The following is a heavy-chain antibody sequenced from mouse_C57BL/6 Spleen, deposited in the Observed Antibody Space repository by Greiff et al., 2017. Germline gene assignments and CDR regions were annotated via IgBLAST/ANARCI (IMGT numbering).Heavy chain of an antibody. CDR1: GFTFSDYG. D-gene: IGHD1-1*01. V-gene: IGHV5-17*01. CDR3: ARHYGSKRNFYV. CDR2: ISSGSSTI. Sequence: EVHLVESGGGLVKPGGSLKLSCAASGFTFSDYGMHWVRQAPEKGLEWVAYISSGSSTIYYADTVKGRFTISRDNAKNTLFLQMTSLRSEDTAMYYCARHYGSKRNFYVWGTGTTVTVSS. J-gene: IGHJ1*03.